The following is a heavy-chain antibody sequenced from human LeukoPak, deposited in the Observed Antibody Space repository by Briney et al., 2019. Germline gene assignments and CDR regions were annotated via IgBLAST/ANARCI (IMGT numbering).Heavy chain of an antibody. J-gene: IGHJ4*02. Sequence: ASVKVSCKASGYSFTDKYMHWVRHAPGQGLECIGRINTKSGGTNYAQKFQGRVTMTTDTSMSTGYMELSMLRSDDTAVYYCARERDNRYCSSISCYAFDYWGQGTLVTVSS. CDR3: ARERDNRYCSSISCYAFDY. D-gene: IGHD2-2*01. CDR2: INTKSGGT. V-gene: IGHV1-2*02. CDR1: GYSFTDKY.